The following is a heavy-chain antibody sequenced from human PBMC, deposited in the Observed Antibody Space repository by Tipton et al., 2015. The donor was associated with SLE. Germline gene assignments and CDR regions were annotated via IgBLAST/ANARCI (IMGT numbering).Heavy chain of an antibody. V-gene: IGHV4-34*01. Sequence: TLSLTCAVYGGSFSGYYWSWIRQPPGKGLEWIGEINHSGSTNYNPSLKSRVTISVDTSKNQFSLKLSSVTAADTAVYYCARGSTPYLWAIIDYWGQGTLVTVSS. CDR1: GGSFSGYY. CDR2: INHSGST. CDR3: ARGSTPYLWAIIDY. D-gene: IGHD3-16*01. J-gene: IGHJ4*02.